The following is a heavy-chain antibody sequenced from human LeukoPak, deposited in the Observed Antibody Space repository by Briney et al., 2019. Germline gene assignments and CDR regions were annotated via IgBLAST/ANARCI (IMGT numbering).Heavy chain of an antibody. Sequence: GGSQRLSCAASGFTFNKAWMSWVRQAPGKGLEWVSVISGSGGSTHYADSVKGRFTISRDNSKNTLYLQMNSLRAEDTAVYYCAKSIVVVVAVWYFDLWGRGALVTVSS. CDR1: GFTFNKAW. D-gene: IGHD2-15*01. J-gene: IGHJ2*01. V-gene: IGHV3-23*01. CDR3: AKSIVVVVAVWYFDL. CDR2: ISGSGGST.